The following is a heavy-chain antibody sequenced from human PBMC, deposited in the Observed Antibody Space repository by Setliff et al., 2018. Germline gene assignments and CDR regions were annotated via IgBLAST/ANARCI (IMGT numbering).Heavy chain of an antibody. Sequence: GGSLRLSCAASGFSFNNSGMHWVRQAPGKGLEWVAIISFDGNTQYYADSVRGRFTISRDNSKNTLYLQMNNLRDEDTAVYYCADHNPARWAVYTTPIDSWGQGTLVTVSS. V-gene: IGHV3-30*03. CDR2: ISFDGNTQ. J-gene: IGHJ4*02. D-gene: IGHD6-19*01. CDR1: GFSFNNSG. CDR3: ADHNPARWAVYTTPIDS.